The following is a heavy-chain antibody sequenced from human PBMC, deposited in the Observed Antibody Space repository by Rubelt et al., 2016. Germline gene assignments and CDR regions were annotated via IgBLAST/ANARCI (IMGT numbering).Heavy chain of an antibody. CDR3: AREAFSETTLWFDP. V-gene: IGHV1-18*01. Sequence: GWISAYNGNTNYAQKLQGRVTMTTDTSTSTAYMELRSLRSDDTAVYYCAREAFSETTLWFDPWGQGTLVTVSS. J-gene: IGHJ5*02. D-gene: IGHD3-3*02. CDR2: ISAYNGNT.